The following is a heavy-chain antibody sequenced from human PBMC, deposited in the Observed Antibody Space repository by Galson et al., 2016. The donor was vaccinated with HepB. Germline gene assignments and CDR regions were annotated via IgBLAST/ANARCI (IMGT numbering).Heavy chain of an antibody. CDR3: VRSTEAAGDDY. CDR1: GYPFTRHH. V-gene: IGHV1-46*01. D-gene: IGHD2-2*01. Sequence: SVKVSCKASGYPFTRHHIHWVRQAPGQGPEWVAMIIPNGGYAEYAQTLQGRVTLTRDTSTTTVYMTLSSLTSDDTAVYYCVRSTEAAGDDYWGQGTLVTVSS. J-gene: IGHJ4*02. CDR2: IIPNGGYA.